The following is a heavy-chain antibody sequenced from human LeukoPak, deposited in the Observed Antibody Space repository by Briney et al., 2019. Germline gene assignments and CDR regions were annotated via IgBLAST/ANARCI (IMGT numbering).Heavy chain of an antibody. CDR3: AKDSGSYSFGYFDY. V-gene: IGHV3-23*01. Sequence: PGGSLRLSCAASGFTFSNYAMSWVRQAPGKGLEWVSAISGSGGNTYYADSVKGRFTISRDNSKNTLYLQMNSLRAEDTAVYYCAKDSGSYSFGYFDYWGQGTLVTVSS. CDR2: ISGSGGNT. J-gene: IGHJ4*02. D-gene: IGHD1-26*01. CDR1: GFTFSNYA.